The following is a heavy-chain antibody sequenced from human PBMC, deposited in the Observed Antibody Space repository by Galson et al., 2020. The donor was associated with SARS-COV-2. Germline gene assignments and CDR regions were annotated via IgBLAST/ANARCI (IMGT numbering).Heavy chain of an antibody. CDR2: LYTSGRT. V-gene: IGHV4-61*02. D-gene: IGHD6-13*01. CDR1: GGSISSGSYY. CDR3: AREGSSWYYFDY. J-gene: IGHJ4*02. Sequence: SETLSLTCTVSGGSISSGSYYWTWIRQPTGKGLEWIGRLYTSGRTTYNPSLKSRVTISVDTSKNQFSLKLSSVTAADTAVYYCAREGSSWYYFDYWGQGTLVTVSS.